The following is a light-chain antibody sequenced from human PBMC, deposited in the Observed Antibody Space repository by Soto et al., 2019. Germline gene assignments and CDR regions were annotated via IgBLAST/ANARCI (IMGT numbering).Light chain of an antibody. J-gene: IGKJ5*01. Sequence: DIQMTQSPSSLSASVGDRVTITCRASQSISSYLHWYQQKPGKAPKLLIYRASNLQSGVPSRFSGSGSGTDFTLTISSLQPEDFATYSCQQSYSTPITFGQGTRLEIK. CDR1: QSISSY. V-gene: IGKV1-39*01. CDR3: QQSYSTPIT. CDR2: RAS.